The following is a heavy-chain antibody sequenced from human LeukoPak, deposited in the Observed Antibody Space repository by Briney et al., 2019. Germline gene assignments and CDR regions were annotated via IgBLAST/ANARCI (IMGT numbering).Heavy chain of an antibody. V-gene: IGHV1-2*02. D-gene: IGHD3-3*01. CDR2: INPNTGGT. J-gene: IGHJ6*03. CDR3: ARGHGISSYYREV. Sequence: ASVKVSCKASGYTFTDFYMLWVRQAPGQGLEWMGWINPNTGGTDYAQKFQGRVTMTRDTSTSTAYMELSRLRSDDTAVYHCARGHGISSYYREVGGKGTPVIVSS. CDR1: GYTFTDFY.